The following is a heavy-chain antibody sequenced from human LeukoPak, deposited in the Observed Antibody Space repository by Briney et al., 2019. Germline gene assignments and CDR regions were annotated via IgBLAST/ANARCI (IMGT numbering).Heavy chain of an antibody. V-gene: IGHV3-21*01. J-gene: IGHJ3*02. CDR3: ARDSNTVGAFDI. Sequence: PGGSLRLSCAASGFTFSSYSMNWVRQAPGKGLEWVSSISSSSSYIYYADSVKGRFTISRDNAKNSLYLQMNSLRAEDTAVYYCARDSNTVGAFDIWGLGTMVTVSS. CDR2: ISSSSSYI. D-gene: IGHD4-17*01. CDR1: GFTFSSYS.